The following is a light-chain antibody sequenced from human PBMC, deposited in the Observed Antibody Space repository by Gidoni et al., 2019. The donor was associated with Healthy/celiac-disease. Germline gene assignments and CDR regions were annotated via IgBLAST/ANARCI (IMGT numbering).Light chain of an antibody. J-gene: IGKJ5*01. CDR3: QQYGSSPIT. CDR1: QSVSSSY. V-gene: IGKV3-20*01. CDR2: GAS. Sequence: EIVLTQSPGTLSLSPGERATLSCRASQSVSSSYLAWYQQKPGQAPRLLIYGASSRATGIPDRFSGSGSGTDFTLTISRLEPEDFAVYFCQQYGSSPITFXQXTRLEIK.